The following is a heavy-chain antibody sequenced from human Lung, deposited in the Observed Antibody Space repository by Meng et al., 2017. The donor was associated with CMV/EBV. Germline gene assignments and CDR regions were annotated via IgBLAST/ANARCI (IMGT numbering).Heavy chain of an antibody. CDR3: ARSITIFQIDY. V-gene: IGHV1-18*01. CDR1: DYNFASYG. D-gene: IGHD3-9*01. CDR2: INTYNGNT. Sequence: ASVKVSCKGSDYNFASYGITWVRQAPGQGLEWMGWINTYNGNTKYAQKLQDRVIMTTDRSTRTAYMELRSLRSDDTAVYYCARSITIFQIDYWGQGTLVTVSS. J-gene: IGHJ4*02.